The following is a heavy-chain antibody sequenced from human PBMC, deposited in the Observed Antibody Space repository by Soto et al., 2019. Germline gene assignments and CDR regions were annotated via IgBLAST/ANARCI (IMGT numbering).Heavy chain of an antibody. V-gene: IGHV1-3*01. CDR3: ARGFCTGGSCYSGWYLDL. J-gene: IGHJ2*01. CDR2: INAAKGDT. D-gene: IGHD2-15*01. CDR1: GYTFTSYT. Sequence: QVQLVQSGAEVKKPGASVKVSCKASGYTFTSYTLHWVRLAPGQRLEWMGWINAAKGDTKHSQKFQGRVTITRDTSAGTGYMELSSLRSEDTAVYSCARGFCTGGSCYSGWYLDLWGRGTLVAVSS.